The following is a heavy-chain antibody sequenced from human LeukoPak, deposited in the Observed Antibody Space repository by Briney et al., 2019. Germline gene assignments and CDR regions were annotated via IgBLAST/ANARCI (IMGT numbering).Heavy chain of an antibody. J-gene: IGHJ4*02. V-gene: IGHV3-9*01. CDR3: AKSGGSGSYVFDY. D-gene: IGHD3-10*01. CDR1: GFTFDDYA. CDR2: ISWTSGSI. Sequence: GGSLRLSCAASGFTFDDYAMHWVRQAPGKGLEWVSGISWTSGSIGYADSVKGRFTISRDNAKNSLYLQMNSLRAEDTALYYCAKSGGSGSYVFDYWGQGTLVTVSS.